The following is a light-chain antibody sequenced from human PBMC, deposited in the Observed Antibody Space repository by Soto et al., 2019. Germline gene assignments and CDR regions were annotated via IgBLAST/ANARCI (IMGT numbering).Light chain of an antibody. Sequence: EIVLTQSPATLSLSPGSRATLSCRASQGLSTYLAWYQQKPGQAPRLLLYDVSIRATGIPDRFSGSGSGTDFTLTISSLEAEDFAVYYCQQRSDWLTFGGGTKVEIK. V-gene: IGKV3-11*01. CDR2: DVS. CDR1: QGLSTY. CDR3: QQRSDWLT. J-gene: IGKJ4*01.